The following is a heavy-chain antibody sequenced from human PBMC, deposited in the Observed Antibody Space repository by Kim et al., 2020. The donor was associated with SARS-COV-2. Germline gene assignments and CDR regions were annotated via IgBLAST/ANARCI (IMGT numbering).Heavy chain of an antibody. CDR3: AKDKVAGPFDY. D-gene: IGHD2-15*01. J-gene: IGHJ4*02. Sequence: TYYADSVKCRFTISRDNSKSTLYLQMNSLRAEDTAVYYCAKDKVAGPFDYWGQGTLVTVSS. V-gene: IGHV3-23*01. CDR2: T.